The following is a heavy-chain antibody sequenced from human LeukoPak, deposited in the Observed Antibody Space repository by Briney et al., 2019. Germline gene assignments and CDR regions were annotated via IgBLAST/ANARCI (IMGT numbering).Heavy chain of an antibody. J-gene: IGHJ3*01. CDR1: GGSISSSNYY. D-gene: IGHD6-19*01. V-gene: IGHV4-39*02. CDR3: ARDVGWSHAFDV. Sequence: SETLSLTCTVSGGSISSSNYYWGWLRQPPGKGLEWIGSIYYSRSTYYNPSLKSRVTVSVDTSKNQLSLKLSSVTAADADVYSCARDVGWSHAFDVWGQGTMVTVS. CDR2: IYYSRST.